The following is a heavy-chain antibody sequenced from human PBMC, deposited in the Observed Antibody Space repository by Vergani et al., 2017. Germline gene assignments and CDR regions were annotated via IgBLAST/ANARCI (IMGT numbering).Heavy chain of an antibody. CDR3: ARVLVEYDSSGYYYPVAAFDI. Sequence: HVEMVQSGAEAKTPGASVKVSCKASGYTFSSYGVTWVRQAPGQGLEWMGGIIPIFGTANYAQKFQGRVTITADESTSTAYMELSSLRSEDTAVYYCARVLVEYDSSGYYYPVAAFDIWGQGTMVTVSS. J-gene: IGHJ3*02. D-gene: IGHD3-22*01. V-gene: IGHV1-69*13. CDR2: IIPIFGTA. CDR1: GYTFSSYG.